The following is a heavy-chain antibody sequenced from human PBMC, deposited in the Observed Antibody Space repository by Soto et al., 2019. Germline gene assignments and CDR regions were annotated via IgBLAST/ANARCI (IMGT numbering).Heavy chain of an antibody. Sequence: PGESLKISCKGSGYSFTSYWISWVRQMPGKGLEWMGRIDPSDSYTNYSPSFQGHVTISADKSISTAYLQWSSLKASDTAMYYCARWPVVVPAAMIGMDVWGQGTTVTVSS. CDR3: ARWPVVVPAAMIGMDV. D-gene: IGHD2-2*01. V-gene: IGHV5-10-1*01. CDR2: IDPSDSYT. J-gene: IGHJ6*02. CDR1: GYSFTSYW.